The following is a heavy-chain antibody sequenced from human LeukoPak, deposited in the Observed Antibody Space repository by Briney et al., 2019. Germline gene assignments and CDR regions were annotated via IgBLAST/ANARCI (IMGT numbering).Heavy chain of an antibody. CDR3: ARTALWLRYFDY. J-gene: IGHJ4*02. D-gene: IGHD5-12*01. Sequence: GGSLRLSCAASGFTFSSYEMNWVRQAPGKGLEWVSYISSSGSTIYYADSVKGRFTISRDNAKNSLYLQMNSLRAEDTAVYYCARTALWLRYFDYWGQGTLVTVSS. V-gene: IGHV3-48*03. CDR1: GFTFSSYE. CDR2: ISSSGSTI.